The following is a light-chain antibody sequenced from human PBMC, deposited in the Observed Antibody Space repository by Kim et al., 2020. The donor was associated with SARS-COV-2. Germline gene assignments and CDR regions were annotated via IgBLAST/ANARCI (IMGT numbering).Light chain of an antibody. CDR2: DAS. J-gene: IGKJ4*01. V-gene: IGKV1-33*01. CDR1: QDISNY. Sequence: DIQMTQSPSSLSASVGDRVTITCQASQDISNYLHWYQQKPGKAPKLLIYDASNLETGVPSRFSGSGSGTDFTFTISSLQPEDIATYYCQQYDNLPITFGGGTKLEI. CDR3: QQYDNLPIT.